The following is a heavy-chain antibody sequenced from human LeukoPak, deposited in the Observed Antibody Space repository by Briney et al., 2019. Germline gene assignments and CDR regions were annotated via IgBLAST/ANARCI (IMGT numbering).Heavy chain of an antibody. CDR3: ARVHIAAAGLVDY. V-gene: IGHV1-46*01. Sequence: ASVKVSCKASGYTFTNYYIHWVRQAPGQGLECMGRINPSGTSTTYAQKFQGRVTMTRDTSTSTVYMELSSLRSEDTAVYYCARVHIAAAGLVDYWGQGTLVTVSS. CDR2: INPSGTST. CDR1: GYTFTNYY. J-gene: IGHJ4*02. D-gene: IGHD6-13*01.